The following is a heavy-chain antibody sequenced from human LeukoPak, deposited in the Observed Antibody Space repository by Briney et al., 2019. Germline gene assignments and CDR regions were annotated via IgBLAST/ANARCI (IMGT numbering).Heavy chain of an antibody. V-gene: IGHV3-7*01. D-gene: IGHD6-13*01. CDR1: GFTFGSYW. Sequence: PGGSLRLSCAASGFTFGSYWMSWVRQAPGKGLEWVANIKQDGSEKYYVDSVKGRFTISRDNAKNSLYLQMNSLRAEDTAVYYCAREYSSSWYNWFDPWGQGTLVTVSS. J-gene: IGHJ5*02. CDR3: AREYSSSWYNWFDP. CDR2: IKQDGSEK.